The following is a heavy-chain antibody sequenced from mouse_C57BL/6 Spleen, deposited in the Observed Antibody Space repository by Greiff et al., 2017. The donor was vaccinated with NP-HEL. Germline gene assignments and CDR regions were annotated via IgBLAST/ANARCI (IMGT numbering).Heavy chain of an antibody. D-gene: IGHD1-1*01. Sequence: VHLVESGAELVKPGASVKISCKASGYAFSSYWMNWVKQRPGKGLEWIGQIYPGDGDTNYNGKFQGKATLTADKSSSTAYMQLSSLTSEDSAVYLRARSGNYYGSRGGMDYGGKGTSVTVSS. V-gene: IGHV1-80*01. J-gene: IGHJ4*01. CDR1: GYAFSSYW. CDR3: ARSGNYYGSRGGMDY. CDR2: IYPGDGDT.